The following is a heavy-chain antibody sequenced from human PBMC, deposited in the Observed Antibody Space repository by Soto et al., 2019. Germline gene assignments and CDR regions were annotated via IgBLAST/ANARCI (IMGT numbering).Heavy chain of an antibody. J-gene: IGHJ6*02. V-gene: IGHV4-30-2*01. Sequence: SETLSLTCAVSGGSISSGGYSWSWIRQPPGKGLEWIGYIYHSGSTYYNPSLKSRVTISVDRSKNQFSLKLSSVTAADTAVYYCAREGISYYYGMDVWGQGTTVTV. D-gene: IGHD2-15*01. CDR2: IYHSGST. CDR3: AREGISYYYGMDV. CDR1: GGSISSGGYS.